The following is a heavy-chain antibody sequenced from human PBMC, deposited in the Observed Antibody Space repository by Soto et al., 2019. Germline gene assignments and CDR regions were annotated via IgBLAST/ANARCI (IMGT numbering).Heavy chain of an antibody. Sequence: GSLRLSCTASRFTFMTYAMTWVRQSPGKGLEWVSTISANGGATYYADSVRGRFTVSRDNSNDTLYLQMSSLRAEDTDVYYCAKDFRMGLRGEDSWGQGTVVTVSS. D-gene: IGHD1-26*01. CDR2: ISANGGAT. V-gene: IGHV3-23*01. CDR3: AKDFRMGLRGEDS. CDR1: RFTFMTYA. J-gene: IGHJ4*02.